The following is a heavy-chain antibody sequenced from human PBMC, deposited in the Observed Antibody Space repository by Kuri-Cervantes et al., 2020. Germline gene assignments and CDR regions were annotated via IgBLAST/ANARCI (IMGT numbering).Heavy chain of an antibody. CDR2: ISSSSSTI. Sequence: GESLKISCAASGFTFSSYSMNWVRQAPGKGLEWVSYISSSSSTIYYADSVKGRFTISRDNAKNSLYLQMNSLRDEDTVVYYCARDYGDYDGDYYYYGMDVWGQGTTVTVSS. V-gene: IGHV3-48*02. CDR3: ARDYGDYDGDYYYYGMDV. D-gene: IGHD4-17*01. J-gene: IGHJ6*02. CDR1: GFTFSSYS.